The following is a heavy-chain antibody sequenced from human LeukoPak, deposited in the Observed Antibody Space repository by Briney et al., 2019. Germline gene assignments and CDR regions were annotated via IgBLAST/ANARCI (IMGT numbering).Heavy chain of an antibody. CDR3: ARVDFSGNYFLDY. CDR1: GGSVSSGIYY. V-gene: IGHV4-61*01. CDR2: AYNSGST. D-gene: IGHD1-26*01. Sequence: SETLSLTCTVSGGSVSSGIYYWSWIRQPPGKGLEWIGYAYNSGSTNYNPSLKSRVTISVDTSKNQLSLRLSSVTAADTAVYYCARVDFSGNYFLDYWGQGTLVTVSS. J-gene: IGHJ4*02.